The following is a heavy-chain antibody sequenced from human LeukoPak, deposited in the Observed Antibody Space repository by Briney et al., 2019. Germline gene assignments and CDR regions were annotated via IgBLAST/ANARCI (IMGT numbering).Heavy chain of an antibody. CDR3: WHSGYESGFDY. V-gene: IGHV4-4*02. J-gene: IGHJ4*02. Sequence: PSGTLSLTCAVSGGSISSGNWWSWVRQPPGKGLEWIGEIHHSGSTNYNPSLKSRVTISVDSSKNQFSLKVRSVTAADTAVYYCWHSGYESGFDYWGQGTLVTVSP. CDR2: IHHSGST. CDR1: GGSISSGNW. D-gene: IGHD5-12*01.